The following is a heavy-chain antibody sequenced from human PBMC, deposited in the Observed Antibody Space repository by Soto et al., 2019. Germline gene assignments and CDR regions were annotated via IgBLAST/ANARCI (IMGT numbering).Heavy chain of an antibody. CDR2: IIPIFGTA. V-gene: IGHV1-69*13. J-gene: IGHJ6*02. CDR1: GGTFSSYA. Sequence: SVKVSCKASGGTFSSYAISWVRQAPGQGLEWMGGIIPIFGTANYAQKFQGRVTITADESTSTAYMELSSLRSEDTAVYYCARVRTMVRGVIIPYYYGMDVWGQGTTVTVSS. CDR3: ARVRTMVRGVIIPYYYGMDV. D-gene: IGHD3-10*01.